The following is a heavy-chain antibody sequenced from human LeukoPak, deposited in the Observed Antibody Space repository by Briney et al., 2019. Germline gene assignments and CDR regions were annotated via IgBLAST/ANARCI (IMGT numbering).Heavy chain of an antibody. CDR2: IYYSGST. CDR3: VMWFGELYYFDY. D-gene: IGHD3-10*01. Sequence: SETLSLTCTVSGGSISSRSYFWGWRRQPPGKGLEWIGSIYYSGSTYYNPSLKSRVTISVDTSKNQFSLRLNSVTAADTAVYYCVMWFGELYYFDYSGQGTLVTVSS. CDR1: GGSISSRSYF. V-gene: IGHV4-39*01. J-gene: IGHJ4*02.